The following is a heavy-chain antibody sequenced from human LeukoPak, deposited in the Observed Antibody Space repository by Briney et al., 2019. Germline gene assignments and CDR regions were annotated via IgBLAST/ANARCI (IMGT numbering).Heavy chain of an antibody. CDR3: ARDRNSSGWLLYWFDP. CDR1: GFTFSSYG. Sequence: PGRSLRLSCAASGFTFSSYGMRWVRQAPGKGLEWVAVIWYDGSNKYYADSVKGRFTISRDNSKNTLYLQMNSLRAEDTAVYYCARDRNSSGWLLYWFDPWGQGTLVTVSP. CDR2: IWYDGSNK. D-gene: IGHD6-19*01. V-gene: IGHV3-33*01. J-gene: IGHJ5*02.